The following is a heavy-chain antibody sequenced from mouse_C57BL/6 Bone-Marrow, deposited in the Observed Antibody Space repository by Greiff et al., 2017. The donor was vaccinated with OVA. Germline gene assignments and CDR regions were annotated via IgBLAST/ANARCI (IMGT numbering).Heavy chain of an antibody. J-gene: IGHJ2*01. CDR3: ARSGDGYWLDY. CDR2: IYPRSGNT. CDR1: GYTFTSYG. V-gene: IGHV1-81*01. Sequence: VKLVESGAELARPGASVKLSCKASGYTFTSYGISWVKQRTGQGLEWIGEIYPRSGNTYYNEKFKGKATLTADKSSSTAYMELRSLTSEDSAVYFCARSGDGYWLDYWGQGTTLTVSS. D-gene: IGHD2-3*01.